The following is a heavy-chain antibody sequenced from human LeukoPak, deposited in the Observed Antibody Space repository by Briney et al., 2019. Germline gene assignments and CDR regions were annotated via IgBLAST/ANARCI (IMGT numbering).Heavy chain of an antibody. V-gene: IGHV4-34*01. J-gene: IGHJ4*02. D-gene: IGHD2-15*01. CDR3: ARGYCSGGSCYSREFDY. CDR2: INHSGST. Sequence: SETLSLTCAVHGGSFSGYYWSWIRQPPGKGLEWIGAINHSGSTNYNPSLKSRVTISVDTSKNQFSLKLSSVTAADTAVYYCARGYCSGGSCYSREFDYWGQGTLVTVSS. CDR1: GGSFSGYY.